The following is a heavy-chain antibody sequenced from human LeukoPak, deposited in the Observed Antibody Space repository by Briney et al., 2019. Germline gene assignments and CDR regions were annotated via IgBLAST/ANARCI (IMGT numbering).Heavy chain of an antibody. D-gene: IGHD3-9*01. Sequence: ASVKVSCKASGYTFTGYYMHWVRQAPGQGLEWMGWINPNSGGTNYAQRFQGRVTMTRDTSISTAYMELSRLRSDDTAVYYCARELRYFDWFNGDYWGQGTLVTVSS. V-gene: IGHV1-2*02. CDR3: ARELRYFDWFNGDY. J-gene: IGHJ4*02. CDR1: GYTFTGYY. CDR2: INPNSGGT.